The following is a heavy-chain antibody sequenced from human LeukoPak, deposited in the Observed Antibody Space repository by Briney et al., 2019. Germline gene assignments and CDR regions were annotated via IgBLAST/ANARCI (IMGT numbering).Heavy chain of an antibody. CDR1: GYTFTSYG. Sequence: ASVKVSCKASGYTFTSYGISWVRQAPGQGLEWMGWISAYNGNTNYAQKLQGRVTMTTDTSTSTAYMELRSLRSDDTAVYYCARARERGYKDKRGYYFDYWGQGTLVTVSS. J-gene: IGHJ4*02. CDR3: ARARERGYKDKRGYYFDY. CDR2: ISAYNGNT. D-gene: IGHD5-24*01. V-gene: IGHV1-18*01.